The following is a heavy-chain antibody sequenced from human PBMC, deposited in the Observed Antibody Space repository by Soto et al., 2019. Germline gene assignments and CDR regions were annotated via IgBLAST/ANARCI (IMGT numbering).Heavy chain of an antibody. CDR2: IYYSGST. CDR3: ARDGSGGWIDY. CDR1: GGSISSGGYY. V-gene: IGHV4-31*03. Sequence: SETLSLTCTVSGGSISSGGYYWSWIRQHPGKGLEWIGYIYYSGSTYYNPSLKSRVTISVDTSKNQFSLKLSSVTAADTAVYYRARDGSGGWIDYWGQGTLVTVSS. D-gene: IGHD1-26*01. J-gene: IGHJ4*02.